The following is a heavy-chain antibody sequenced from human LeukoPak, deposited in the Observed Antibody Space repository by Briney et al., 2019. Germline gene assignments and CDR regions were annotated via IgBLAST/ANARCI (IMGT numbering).Heavy chain of an antibody. CDR2: ISYDGSNK. D-gene: IGHD6-13*01. J-gene: IGHJ5*02. CDR3: ARGDKQLVFNRNKGGFDP. Sequence: GGSLRLSCVASGFIFSTFGMHWVRQAPGKGLEWVTIISYDGSNKYYADSVKGRFTISRDNSKNALYLQMNSLRTEDTAVYYCARGDKQLVFNRNKGGFDPWGQGTLVTVSS. V-gene: IGHV3-30*03. CDR1: GFIFSTFG.